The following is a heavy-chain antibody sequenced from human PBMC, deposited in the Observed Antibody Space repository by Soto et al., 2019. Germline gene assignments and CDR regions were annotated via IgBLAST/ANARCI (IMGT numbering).Heavy chain of an antibody. CDR3: ASDFTKSSSWTSYSDN. Sequence: QVQLVQSGAEVKKPGASVKVSCKASGYTFTTYGISWVRQAPGQGLEWMGWISAYSGSTKFGQKLQSRVPMTTDTSPPTAQMELRSLTSDDTPVYYCASDFTKSSSWTSYSDNWGQGPPITV. V-gene: IGHV1-18*01. CDR2: ISAYSGST. CDR1: GYTFTTYG. D-gene: IGHD6-13*01. J-gene: IGHJ4*02.